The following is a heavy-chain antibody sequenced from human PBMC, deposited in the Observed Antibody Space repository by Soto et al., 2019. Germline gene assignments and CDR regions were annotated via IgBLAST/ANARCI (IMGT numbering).Heavy chain of an antibody. Sequence: ASVKVSCKASGYTFTGYYMHWVQQAPGQGLEWMGWINPNSGGTNYAQKFQGWVTMTRDTSISTAYMELSRLRSDDTAVYYCARDRKAAGHYYYYGMDVWGQGTTVTVSS. J-gene: IGHJ6*02. D-gene: IGHD6-13*01. CDR3: ARDRKAAGHYYYYGMDV. CDR2: INPNSGGT. CDR1: GYTFTGYY. V-gene: IGHV1-2*04.